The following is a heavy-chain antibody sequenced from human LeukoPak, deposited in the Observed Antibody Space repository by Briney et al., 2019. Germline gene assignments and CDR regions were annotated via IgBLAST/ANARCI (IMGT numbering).Heavy chain of an antibody. J-gene: IGHJ3*02. CDR2: ISGSGGSA. CDR1: GFTFSSYA. D-gene: IGHD2-15*01. V-gene: IGHV3-23*01. Sequence: PGGSLRLSCAASGFTFSSYAMSWVRQAPGKGLEWVSVISGSGGSAYYADSVKGRFTISRDNSKNTLYLQMNSLRAEDTAVYYCAKTPNYCSGGSCYWNAFDIWGQGTMVTVSS. CDR3: AKTPNYCSGGSCYWNAFDI.